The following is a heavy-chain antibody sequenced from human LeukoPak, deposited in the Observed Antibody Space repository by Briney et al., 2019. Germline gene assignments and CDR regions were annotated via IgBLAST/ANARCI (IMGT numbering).Heavy chain of an antibody. CDR1: GGSISSVDYY. V-gene: IGHV4-30-4*08. CDR2: IYYNGNT. Sequence: SETLSLTCTVSGGSISSVDYYWSWIRQPPGKGLERIGYIYYNGNTYYNPSLKSRVTISVDTSKNRFSLNLSSVTAADTAMYYCARDRGGLAAVDYWGQGTLVTVSS. D-gene: IGHD6-13*01. CDR3: ARDRGGLAAVDY. J-gene: IGHJ4*02.